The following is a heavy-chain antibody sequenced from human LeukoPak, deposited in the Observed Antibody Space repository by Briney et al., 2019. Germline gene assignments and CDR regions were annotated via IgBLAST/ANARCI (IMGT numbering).Heavy chain of an antibody. V-gene: IGHV4-59*01. J-gene: IGHJ5*02. CDR3: ARCTTYYDVLTGYHPGWFDP. CDR2: VYYSGST. CDR1: GGSISSYY. Sequence: SETLSLTCTVSGGSISSYYWSWIRQPPGKGLEWIGYVYYSGSTNYNPSLKSRVTISVDTSKNQFSLKLSSVTAADTAVYYCARCTTYYDVLTGYHPGWFDPWGQGTLVTVSS. D-gene: IGHD3-9*01.